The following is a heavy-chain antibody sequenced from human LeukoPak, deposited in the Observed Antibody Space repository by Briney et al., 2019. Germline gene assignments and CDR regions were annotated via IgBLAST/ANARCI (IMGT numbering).Heavy chain of an antibody. CDR2: IYYSGST. CDR1: GGSISSSSYY. J-gene: IGHJ3*02. V-gene: IGHV4-39*01. Sequence: SETLSLTCTVSGGSISSSSYYWGWIRQPPGKGLEWIGNIYYSGSTYYNPSLRSRVTISVDTSKNQFSLKLSSVTAADTAVYYCARIPTNAVPAAHNGFDIWGQGTMLTVSS. CDR3: ARIPTNAVPAAHNGFDI. D-gene: IGHD2-2*01.